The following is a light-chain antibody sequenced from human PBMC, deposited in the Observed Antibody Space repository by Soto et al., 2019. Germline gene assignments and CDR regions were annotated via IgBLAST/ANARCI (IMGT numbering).Light chain of an antibody. Sequence: ELVLTQSPGTLSLSPGESATLSCRASQSVSSDYLAWYQQKPGQAPRLLIYGASSRDTGIHDRFIGSGSGTDFTLTISRLEPEDFAVYYCQQYGGSPTFGLGTKVDIK. CDR2: GAS. CDR3: QQYGGSPT. J-gene: IGKJ1*01. V-gene: IGKV3-20*01. CDR1: QSVSSDY.